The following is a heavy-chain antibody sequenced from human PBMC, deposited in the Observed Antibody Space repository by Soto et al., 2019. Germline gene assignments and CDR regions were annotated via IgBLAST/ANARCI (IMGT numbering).Heavy chain of an antibody. J-gene: IGHJ6*01. CDR3: XXXXXGFLHGLVDV. CDR2: VYDTWST. V-gene: IGHV4-59*11. Sequence: QVQVQQSGPGLVKPSETLSLTCTVSSGPSKSHNWGWIRQPPGRGLEWIGYVYDTWSTSYNPSLKSRVTVSADTSTNRISLTLRFVXAXXXXXXXXXXXXXGFLHGLVDVWGQGTTVIVSS. D-gene: IGHD3-10*01. CDR1: SGPSKSHN.